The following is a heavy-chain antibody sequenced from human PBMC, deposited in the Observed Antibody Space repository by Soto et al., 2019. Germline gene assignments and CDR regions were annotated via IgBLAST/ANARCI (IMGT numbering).Heavy chain of an antibody. CDR3: ARDPESSDIVVVPAAMPWFDT. V-gene: IGHV3-33*01. J-gene: IGHJ5*02. D-gene: IGHD2-2*01. CDR2: IWDDGSNK. CDR1: GFTFSSYG. Sequence: PGGSLRLSCAASGFTFSSYGMHWVRQAPGKGLEWVAVIWDDGSNKYYADSVKGRFTISRDNSKNTLYLQMNSLRAEDKAVYYCARDPESSDIVVVPAAMPWFDTWGQGTLVTVPS.